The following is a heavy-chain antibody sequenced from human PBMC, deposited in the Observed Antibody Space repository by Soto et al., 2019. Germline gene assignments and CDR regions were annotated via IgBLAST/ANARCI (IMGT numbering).Heavy chain of an antibody. J-gene: IGHJ4*02. CDR2: ISYDGSNK. CDR1: GFTFSSYA. D-gene: IGHD3-22*01. CDR3: AREIVVVPYFDY. Sequence: GGSLRLSCAASGFTFSSYAMDWVRQAPGRGLEWVAVISYDGSNKYYADSVKDRLTIYSEKSKNTLYLQMISLRAEDMAVYYCAREIVVVPYFDYWGQGTLVTVSS. V-gene: IGHV3-30-3*01.